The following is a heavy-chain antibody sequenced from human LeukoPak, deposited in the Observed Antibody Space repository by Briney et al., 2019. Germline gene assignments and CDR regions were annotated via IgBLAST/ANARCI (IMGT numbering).Heavy chain of an antibody. Sequence: GGSLRLSCAASGFTFSSYGMHWVRQAPGKGLEWVAVISSDGSNKYYADSVKGRFTISRDSSKNTLFLQMNRLRPEDAAVYYCAKAPVTTCRGAFCYPFDYWGLGTLVTVSS. CDR3: AKAPVTTCRGAFCYPFDY. CDR2: ISSDGSNK. J-gene: IGHJ4*02. V-gene: IGHV3-30*18. CDR1: GFTFSSYG. D-gene: IGHD2-15*01.